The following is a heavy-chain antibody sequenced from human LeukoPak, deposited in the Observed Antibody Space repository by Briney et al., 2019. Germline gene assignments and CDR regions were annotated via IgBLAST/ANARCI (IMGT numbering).Heavy chain of an antibody. CDR3: ARGSMVRGVSLGFDP. Sequence: ASVKDSCKASGYTFTDYYLHWVRQAPREGLEWVGCINPNSGGTNYAQEFQGRVTMTRDTSISTTYMELSRLRSDDTAVYYCARGSMVRGVSLGFDPWGQGTLVTVSS. CDR2: INPNSGGT. CDR1: GYTFTDYY. V-gene: IGHV1-2*02. J-gene: IGHJ5*02. D-gene: IGHD3-10*01.